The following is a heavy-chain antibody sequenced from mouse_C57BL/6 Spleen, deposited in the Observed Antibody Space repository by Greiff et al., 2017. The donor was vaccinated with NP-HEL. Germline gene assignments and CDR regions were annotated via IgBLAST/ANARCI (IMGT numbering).Heavy chain of an antibody. J-gene: IGHJ3*01. CDR1: GYTFTSYW. Sequence: QVQLQQPGAELVKPGASVKLSCKASGYTFTSYWMHWVKQRPGQGLEWIGMIHPNSGSTNYNEKFKSKATLTVDKSSSTAYMQLSSLTSEDSAVYYCANIYYDYDDAWFAYWGQGTLVTVSA. V-gene: IGHV1-64*01. CDR2: IHPNSGST. CDR3: ANIYYDYDDAWFAY. D-gene: IGHD2-4*01.